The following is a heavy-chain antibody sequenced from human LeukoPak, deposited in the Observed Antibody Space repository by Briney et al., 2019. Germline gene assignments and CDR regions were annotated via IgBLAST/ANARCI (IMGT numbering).Heavy chain of an antibody. J-gene: IGHJ4*02. Sequence: TGGSLRLSCAASGFTFSSYAINWVRQAPGKGLEWLSAISGSGGHIYYADSLKGRFTISRDNSQNTAYLEMNSLRAEDTAVYHCARIMGSSPSTSSFAYWGQGTLVTVSS. CDR1: GFTFSSYA. V-gene: IGHV3-23*01. D-gene: IGHD6-6*01. CDR3: ARIMGSSPSTSSFAY. CDR2: ISGSGGHI.